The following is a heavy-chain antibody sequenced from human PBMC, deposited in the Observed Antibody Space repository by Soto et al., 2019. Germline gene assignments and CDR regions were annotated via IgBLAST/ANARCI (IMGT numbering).Heavy chain of an antibody. CDR1: GFTFSSYA. D-gene: IGHD6-19*01. V-gene: IGHV3-23*01. CDR2: ISGSGGST. Sequence: EVQLLESGRGLVQPGGSLRLSCAASGFTFSSYAMSWVRQAPGKGLEWVSAISGSGGSTYYADSVKGRFTISRDNSKNTLYLQMNSLRAEDTAVYYCAKRHSSGWYPFDYWGQGTLVTVSS. J-gene: IGHJ4*02. CDR3: AKRHSSGWYPFDY.